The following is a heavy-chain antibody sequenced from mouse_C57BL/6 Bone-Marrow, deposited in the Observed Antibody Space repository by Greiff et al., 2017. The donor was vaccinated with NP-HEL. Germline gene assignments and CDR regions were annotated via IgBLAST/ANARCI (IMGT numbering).Heavy chain of an antibody. CDR1: GFSLTSYA. Sequence: VMLVESGPGLVAPSQCLSLTCTVSGFSLTSYAMSWVRQPPGKGLEWLGVISTGGGTNYNSDLNSRLGISKEDTTSSVFLKLISLQTYDNATYYCATKYCGSSYAIDYWYQGTSATVTA. CDR2: ISTGGGT. CDR3: ATKYCGSSYAIDY. D-gene: IGHD1-1*01. J-gene: IGHJ4*01. V-gene: IGHV2-9-1*01.